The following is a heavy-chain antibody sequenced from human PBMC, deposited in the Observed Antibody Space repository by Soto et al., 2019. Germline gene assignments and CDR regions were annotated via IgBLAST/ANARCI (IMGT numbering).Heavy chain of an antibody. D-gene: IGHD6-13*01. V-gene: IGHV1-2*02. CDR1: GYTFTGYY. Sequence: ASVKVSCKASGYTFTGYYMHWVRQAPGQGLEWMGLINPNSGGTNYAQKFQGRVTMTRDTSISTAYMELSRLRSDDTAVYYCARTVFGSSWYTPTGGYYGMDVWGQGTTVTVSS. J-gene: IGHJ6*02. CDR3: ARTVFGSSWYTPTGGYYGMDV. CDR2: INPNSGGT.